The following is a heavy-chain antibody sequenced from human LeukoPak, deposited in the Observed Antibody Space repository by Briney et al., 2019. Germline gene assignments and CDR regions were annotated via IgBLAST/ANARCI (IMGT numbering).Heavy chain of an antibody. V-gene: IGHV3-9*01. J-gene: IGHJ3*02. CDR2: ISWNSGSI. D-gene: IGHD7-27*01. CDR3: AKDMGNWGNAFDI. CDR1: GFTFDDYA. Sequence: PGRSLRLSCAASGFTFDDYAMHWVRQAPGKGLEWVSGISWNSGSIGYADSVKGRFTISRDNAKNSLYLQMNSLRAEDTALYYCAKDMGNWGNAFDIWGQGTMVTVSS.